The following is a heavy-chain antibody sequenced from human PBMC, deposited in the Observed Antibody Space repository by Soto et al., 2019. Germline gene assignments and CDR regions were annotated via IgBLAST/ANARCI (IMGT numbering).Heavy chain of an antibody. CDR3: AKEFRHDNWFFEH. CDR1: GFTFCSHG. Sequence: GESLKLSCAVSGFTFCSHGMQWVRQAPGKGLEWVAVIGFDGSVSHYTDSVKGRFTVSRDNSKNTLYLQMSSLRAEDTAVYYCAKEFRHDNWFFEHWGQGTLVTVSS. V-gene: IGHV3-30*18. D-gene: IGHD3-22*01. J-gene: IGHJ4*02. CDR2: IGFDGSVS.